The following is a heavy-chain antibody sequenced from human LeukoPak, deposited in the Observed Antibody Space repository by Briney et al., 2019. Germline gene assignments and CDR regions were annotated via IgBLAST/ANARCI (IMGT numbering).Heavy chain of an antibody. Sequence: SETLSLTCRVSGGSISNYYWSCVRQPPGKGLEWIGHIYYSGSANYNPSLKRGVTISVETSKNRFSLKLSSVTAADAAVYYCATEGDSSGYFYYWGQGTLVTVSS. J-gene: IGHJ4*02. D-gene: IGHD3-22*01. V-gene: IGHV4-59*12. CDR3: ATEGDSSGYFYY. CDR2: IYYSGSA. CDR1: GGSISNYY.